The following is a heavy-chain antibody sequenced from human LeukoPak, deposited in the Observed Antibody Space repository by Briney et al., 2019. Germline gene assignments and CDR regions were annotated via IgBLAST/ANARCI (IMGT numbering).Heavy chain of an antibody. J-gene: IGHJ4*02. D-gene: IGHD2-21*01. CDR3: ARDSYCGGDCYDFDY. CDR1: GYTFTSYY. CDR2: INPSGGST. Sequence: ASVKVSCKASGYTFTSYYMHWVRQAPGQGLEWMGIINPSGGSTSYAQKFQGRVTMTRDTSTSTVYMELSSLRSEDTAVYYCARDSYCGGDCYDFDYWGQGTLVTVSS. V-gene: IGHV1-46*01.